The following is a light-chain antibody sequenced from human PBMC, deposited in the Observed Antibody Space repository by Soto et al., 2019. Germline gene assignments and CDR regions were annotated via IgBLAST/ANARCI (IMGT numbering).Light chain of an antibody. CDR2: DVS. CDR1: SSDVGDYNY. V-gene: IGLV2-14*01. CDR3: GSYTSSRTVV. Sequence: QSALTQPASVSGSPGQSITISCTGTSSDVGDYNYVSWYQQHPGKAPKVMIYDVSNRPSGVSNRFSGSKSGNTASLTISGLQAEDGADYYWGSYTSSRTVVFGTGTKVTVL. J-gene: IGLJ1*01.